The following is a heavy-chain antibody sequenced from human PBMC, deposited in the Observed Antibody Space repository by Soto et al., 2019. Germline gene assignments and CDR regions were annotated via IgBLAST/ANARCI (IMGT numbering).Heavy chain of an antibody. J-gene: IGHJ4*02. CDR2: VSIGGST. CDR1: GFTFSSYA. V-gene: IGHV3-23*01. CDR3: AKRRGAGGHFDY. Sequence: DVQLLESGGGLVQPEVSLRLSCAASGFTFSSYAMGWVRQGPGKGLEWVAVVSIGGSTHYADSVRGRFTISRYDSTNTPCLQMNSMTAEAKAVYFCAKRRGAGGHFDYWGQGGLVTVSS. D-gene: IGHD2-15*01.